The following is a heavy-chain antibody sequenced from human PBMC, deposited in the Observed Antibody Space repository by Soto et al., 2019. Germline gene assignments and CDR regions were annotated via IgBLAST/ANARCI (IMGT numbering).Heavy chain of an antibody. CDR3: ARGRTTMTVSFSSRGGNWFDP. J-gene: IGHJ5*02. Sequence: SETLSLTCSFSVGSIISTGYYWVWIRLPPGKGLEWIGSIYNSGSTYYNPSLKGRVTISVDTSKNLFSLRLSSVTAADTAVYYCARGRTTMTVSFSSRGGNWFDPWGQGTLVTVSS. CDR1: VGSIISTGYY. D-gene: IGHD3-22*01. CDR2: IYNSGST. V-gene: IGHV4-39*01.